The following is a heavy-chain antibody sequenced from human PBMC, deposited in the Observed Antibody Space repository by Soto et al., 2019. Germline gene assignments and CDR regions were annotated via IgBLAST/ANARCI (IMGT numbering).Heavy chain of an antibody. CDR3: ATSQKQWDLVSFDY. V-gene: IGHV3-30*03. CDR2: ISYDGSNK. CDR1: RFTFSRYG. J-gene: IGHJ4*02. Sequence: QVQLVESGGGVVQPGRSLRLSCAASRFTFSRYGMHWVRQAPGKGLEWVAVISYDGSNKYYGDSVKGRFTISRDNFKSTLYLQMNSLRAEDTAVYYCATSQKQWDLVSFDYWVQGTLVTVSS. D-gene: IGHD1-26*01.